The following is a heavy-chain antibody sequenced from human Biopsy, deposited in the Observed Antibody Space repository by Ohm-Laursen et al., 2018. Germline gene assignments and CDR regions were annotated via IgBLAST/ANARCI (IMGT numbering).Heavy chain of an antibody. D-gene: IGHD3-22*01. V-gene: IGHV4-59*01. Sequence: TLSLTCAVSGDSISSYYWSWIRQPPGKGLQWIGYVYYTGSTDYNPSLQSRVTISVDTSKNHFSLRLRSVTPADTAIYYCAKDRGYYSDRTVPGYFDLWGRGTLVTVSS. CDR3: AKDRGYYSDRTVPGYFDL. CDR1: GDSISSYY. J-gene: IGHJ2*01. CDR2: VYYTGST.